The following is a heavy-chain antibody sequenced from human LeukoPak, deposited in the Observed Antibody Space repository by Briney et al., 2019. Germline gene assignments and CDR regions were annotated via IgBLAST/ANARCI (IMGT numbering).Heavy chain of an antibody. V-gene: IGHV3-7*01. J-gene: IGHJ5*01. CDR3: AIHFWFRFDS. CDR1: GLIFSNYW. CDR2: IEKDGCEE. Sequence: GGSLTLSFAASGLIFSNYWITWVRQAPGKGLDGVANIEKDGCEEHYVDSVKGRFTITRDNAKNSVYLQMNSMRAEDTAVYYCAIHFWFRFDSWGQGTLVTVSS. D-gene: IGHD3-3*02.